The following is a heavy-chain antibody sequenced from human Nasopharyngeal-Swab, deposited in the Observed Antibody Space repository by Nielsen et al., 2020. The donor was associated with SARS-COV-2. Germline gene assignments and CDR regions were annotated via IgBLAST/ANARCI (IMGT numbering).Heavy chain of an antibody. D-gene: IGHD2-2*01. V-gene: IGHV3-23*01. CDR3: AKSYCSTNSCPYYYGMDV. CDR1: GFTFSSYA. Sequence: GVLKISCAASGFTFSSYAMTWVRQAPGKGLEWVSGISGSGDNTYYADSLKGRFTISRDNSKNTLFLQMNSLRAEDTAVYYCAKSYCSTNSCPYYYGMDVWGQGTTVTVSS. J-gene: IGHJ6*02. CDR2: ISGSGDNT.